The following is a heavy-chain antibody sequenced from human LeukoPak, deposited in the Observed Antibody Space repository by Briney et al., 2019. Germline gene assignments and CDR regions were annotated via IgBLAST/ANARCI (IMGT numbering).Heavy chain of an antibody. Sequence: GGSLRLSCAASGFTVSSNYMSWVRQAPGKGLEWVSGISGRGGSTYYADSVKGRFTISRDNSKNTLYLQMNSLRAEDTAVYYCAKDFWSGYYVGYFDYWGQGTLVTVSS. CDR3: AKDFWSGYYVGYFDY. CDR1: GFTVSSNY. D-gene: IGHD3-3*01. V-gene: IGHV3-23*01. J-gene: IGHJ4*02. CDR2: ISGRGGST.